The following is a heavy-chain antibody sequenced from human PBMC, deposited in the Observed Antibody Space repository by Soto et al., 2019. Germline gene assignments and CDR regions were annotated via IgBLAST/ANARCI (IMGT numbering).Heavy chain of an antibody. J-gene: IGHJ4*02. Sequence: QITLQESGPPLVKPTQTLTLTCTFSAFSLTTNAVALGWLRQPPGKALEPLELVSGNDAKFDNPSLNSRLTSTMYHSKNQVVLTLSNMDPVDTDIYSCVRRYDPYYFDHWGQGTLVTVSS. CDR2: VSGNDAK. CDR3: VRRYDPYYFDH. D-gene: IGHD1-1*01. CDR1: AFSLTTNAVA. V-gene: IGHV2-5*04.